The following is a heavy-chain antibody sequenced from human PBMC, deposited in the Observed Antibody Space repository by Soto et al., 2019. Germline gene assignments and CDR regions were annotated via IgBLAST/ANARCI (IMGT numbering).Heavy chain of an antibody. CDR1: GFSLSTSGVG. V-gene: IGHV2-5*02. Sequence: QITLKESGPTLVKPTQTLTLTCTFSGFSLSTSGVGVGWIRQPPGKALEWLALIYWDDDKRYSPSLKSTLTITKDATKHQVVLTMTIIDPVDTATYSCAHTRSAYDFGSGYPSWFDPWGQGTLVTVSS. D-gene: IGHD3-3*01. CDR3: AHTRSAYDFGSGYPSWFDP. CDR2: IYWDDDK. J-gene: IGHJ5*02.